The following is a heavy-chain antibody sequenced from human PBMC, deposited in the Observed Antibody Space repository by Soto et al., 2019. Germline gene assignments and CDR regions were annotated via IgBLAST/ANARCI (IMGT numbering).Heavy chain of an antibody. V-gene: IGHV1-18*01. CDR1: GYSFTSYG. D-gene: IGHD6-13*01. J-gene: IGHJ6*02. CDR3: ARDLGSSSSYGGMDV. Sequence: ASVKVSCKASGYSFTSYGISWVRQAPGQGLEWMGWISAYNGNTNYAQKLQGRVTMTTDTSTSTAYMELRSLRSDDTAVYYCARDLGSSSSYGGMDVWGQGTTVTVSS. CDR2: ISAYNGNT.